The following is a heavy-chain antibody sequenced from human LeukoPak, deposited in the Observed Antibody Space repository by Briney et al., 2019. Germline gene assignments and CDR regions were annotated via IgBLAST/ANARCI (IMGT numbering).Heavy chain of an antibody. D-gene: IGHD3-10*01. V-gene: IGHV1-18*01. CDR1: GYTFIGFT. CDR2: ISAYNGNT. J-gene: IGHJ4*02. CDR3: ARDSRRYGSGSYYCPDD. Sequence: ASVKVSCKASGYTFIGFTLNWMRQAPGQGLEWMGWISAYNGNTNYAQKLQGRVTMTTDTSTSTAYMELRSLRSDDTAVYYCARDSRRYGSGSYYCPDDWGQGTLVTVSS.